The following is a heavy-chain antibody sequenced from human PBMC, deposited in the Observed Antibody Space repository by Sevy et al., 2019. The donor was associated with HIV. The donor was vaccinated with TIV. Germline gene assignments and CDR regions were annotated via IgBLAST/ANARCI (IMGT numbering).Heavy chain of an antibody. CDR3: AGENAWGRGYS. CDR2: IYYNGHI. CDR1: GGSITSLY. Sequence: SETLSLTCTVSGGSITSLYWNWIRQPPGKGLEWIANIYYNGHINYNPSLKGRVTLSLDKSKNQFSLRMSSVTAADTAMYYCAGENAWGRGYSWGQGTLVTVSS. D-gene: IGHD1-26*01. V-gene: IGHV4-59*08. J-gene: IGHJ4*02.